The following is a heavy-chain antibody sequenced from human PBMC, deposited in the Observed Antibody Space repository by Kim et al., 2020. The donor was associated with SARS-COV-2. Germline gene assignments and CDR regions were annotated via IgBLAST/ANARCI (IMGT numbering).Heavy chain of an antibody. CDR3: ARRAKQWLVPTGVV. J-gene: IGHJ4*02. Sequence: SETLSLTCTVSGGSISSSSYYWGWIRQPPGKGLEWIGSIYYSGSTYYNPSLKSRVTISVDTSKNQFSLKLSSVTAADTAVYYCARRAKQWLVPTGVVWGQGTLVTVSS. CDR2: IYYSGST. D-gene: IGHD6-19*01. CDR1: GGSISSSSYY. V-gene: IGHV4-39*01.